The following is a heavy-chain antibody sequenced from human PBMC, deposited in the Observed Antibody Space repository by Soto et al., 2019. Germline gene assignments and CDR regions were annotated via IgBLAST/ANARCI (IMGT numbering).Heavy chain of an antibody. Sequence: GGSLRLSCAASGFTFSSYGMHWVRQAPGKGLEWVAVISYDGSNKYYADSVKGRFTISRDNSKNTLYLQMNSLRAEDTAVYYWAKDISIAARYYYGMDVWGQGTTVTVSS. D-gene: IGHD6-6*01. V-gene: IGHV3-30*18. CDR3: AKDISIAARYYYGMDV. J-gene: IGHJ6*02. CDR1: GFTFSSYG. CDR2: ISYDGSNK.